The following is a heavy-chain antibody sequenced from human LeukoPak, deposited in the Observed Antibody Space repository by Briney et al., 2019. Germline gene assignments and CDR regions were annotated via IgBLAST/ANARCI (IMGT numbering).Heavy chain of an antibody. CDR3: AKDKAPLYSGYDWDLDF. CDR1: GFTFHHYA. Sequence: PGRSLRLSCAASGFTFHHYAIHWVRQVPRKGLEWVSGISWNSASIGYADSVKGRFTISRDNAKNSVYLQMNSLRAEDTAFYYCAKDKAPLYSGYDWDLDFWGQGTLVTVSS. V-gene: IGHV3-9*01. J-gene: IGHJ4*02. D-gene: IGHD5-12*01. CDR2: ISWNSASI.